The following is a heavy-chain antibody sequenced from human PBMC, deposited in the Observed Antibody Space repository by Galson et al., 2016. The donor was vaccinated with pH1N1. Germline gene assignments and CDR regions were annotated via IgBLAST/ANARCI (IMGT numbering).Heavy chain of an antibody. CDR3: VKGGDFDQ. D-gene: IGHD4-17*01. CDR1: GFTFGNYA. V-gene: IGHV3-74*01. J-gene: IGHJ4*02. CDR2: VYTDGGRT. Sequence: SLRLSCADSGFTFGNYAMNWVRQAPGKGLVWVSRVYTDGGRTGYADSVRGRFTISRDNAKNTLYLQMSSLRAEDTAVYYCVKGGDFDQWGQGTLVTVSS.